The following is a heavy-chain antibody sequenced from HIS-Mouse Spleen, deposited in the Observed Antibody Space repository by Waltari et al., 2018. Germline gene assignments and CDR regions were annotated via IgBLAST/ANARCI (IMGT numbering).Heavy chain of an antibody. D-gene: IGHD6-6*01. V-gene: IGHV3-66*01. CDR2: IWSGGST. J-gene: IGHJ4*02. CDR1: GFTVSSNY. Sequence: EVQLVESGGGLVQPGGSLRLSCAASGFTVSSNYMSWVRQAPGKGLEWVSVIWSGGSTYYADSVKGRFTISRDNSKNTLYLQMNSLRAEDTAVYYCAREHFTSIAARPGNYWGQGTLVTVSS. CDR3: AREHFTSIAARPGNY.